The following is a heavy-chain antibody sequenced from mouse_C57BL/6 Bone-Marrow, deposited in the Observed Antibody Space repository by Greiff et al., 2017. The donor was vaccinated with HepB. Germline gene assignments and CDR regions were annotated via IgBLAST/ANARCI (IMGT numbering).Heavy chain of an antibody. CDR1: GYTFTSYW. J-gene: IGHJ3*01. Sequence: VQLQQSGTVLARPGASVKMSCKTSGYTFTSYWMHWVKQRPGQGLEWIGAIYPGNSDTSYNQKFKGKAKLTAVTSASTAYMELSSLTNEDSAVYYCTREYYLAGFAYWGQGTLVTVSA. V-gene: IGHV1-5*01. CDR3: TREYYLAGFAY. CDR2: IYPGNSDT. D-gene: IGHD1-1*01.